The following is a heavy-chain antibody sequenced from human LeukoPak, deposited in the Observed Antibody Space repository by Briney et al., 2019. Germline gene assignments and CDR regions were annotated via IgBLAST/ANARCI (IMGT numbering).Heavy chain of an antibody. D-gene: IGHD4-17*01. CDR3: ARDLQVTTAPGFDY. CDR1: GFTFSSYS. V-gene: IGHV3-33*08. CDR2: IWYDGSNK. J-gene: IGHJ4*02. Sequence: GGSLRLSCAASGFTFSSYSMNWVRQAPGKGLEWVAVIWYDGSNKYYADSVKGRFTISRDNSKNTLYLQMNSLRAEDTAVYYCARDLQVTTAPGFDYWGQGTLVTVSS.